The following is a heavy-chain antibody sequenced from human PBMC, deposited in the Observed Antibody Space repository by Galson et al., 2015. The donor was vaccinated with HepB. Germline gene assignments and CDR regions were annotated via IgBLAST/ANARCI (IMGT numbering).Heavy chain of an antibody. Sequence: SVKVSCKASGGTFSTYAISWVRQAPGQGLEWMGGIVPISGTANYAQNFQDRVTVTADESTSTAYMELSSLKSDDTAVYYCARGVSSGWPFDYWGQGTLVTVSS. CDR2: IVPISGTA. CDR3: ARGVSSGWPFDY. CDR1: GGTFSTYA. J-gene: IGHJ4*02. V-gene: IGHV1-69*13. D-gene: IGHD6-19*01.